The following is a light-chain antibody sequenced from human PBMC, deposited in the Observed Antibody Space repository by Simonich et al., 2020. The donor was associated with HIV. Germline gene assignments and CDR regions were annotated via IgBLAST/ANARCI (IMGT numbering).Light chain of an antibody. V-gene: IGLV2-14*02. CDR1: SRYVGIYTL. Sequence: QSALTQPASVSGSPGQSITISCTGTSRYVGIYTLVSWYQPHPGKAPKLMLYDFSNRPSGVSHRFSASKSGNTASLTISGLQAEDEADYYCSSYTRSSSVVFGGGTKLTVL. CDR3: SSYTRSSSVV. J-gene: IGLJ2*01. CDR2: DFS.